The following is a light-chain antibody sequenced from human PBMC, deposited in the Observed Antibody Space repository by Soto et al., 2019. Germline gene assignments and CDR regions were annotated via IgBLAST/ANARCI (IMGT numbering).Light chain of an antibody. CDR1: RSISSN. CDR3: QQYNNSPPT. CDR2: GAS. J-gene: IGKJ4*01. Sequence: ERVMTQSPATLSVSPGERATPACRASRSISSNLAWYQQKPGQAPRLLIYGASTRATGIPARFTGSGSGTEFTLTISSLQSEDFAVYYCQQYNNSPPTFGGGTKVDI. V-gene: IGKV3-15*01.